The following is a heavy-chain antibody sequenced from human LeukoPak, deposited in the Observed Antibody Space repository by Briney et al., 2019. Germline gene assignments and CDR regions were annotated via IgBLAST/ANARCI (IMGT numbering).Heavy chain of an antibody. CDR1: GYSFTSYW. D-gene: IGHD6-13*01. CDR2: IYPGDSDT. J-gene: IGHJ4*02. CDR3: ARHYSSSWILFDY. V-gene: IGHV5-51*01. Sequence: KPGESLKISCKGSGYSFTSYWIGGVRQMPGKGLEWRGIIYPGDSDTRYSPSFQGQVTISADKSISTAYLQWSSLKASDTAMYYCARHYSSSWILFDYWGQGTLVTVSS.